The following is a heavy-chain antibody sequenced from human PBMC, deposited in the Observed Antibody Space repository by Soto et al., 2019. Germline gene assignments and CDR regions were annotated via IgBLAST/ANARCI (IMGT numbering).Heavy chain of an antibody. J-gene: IGHJ4*02. V-gene: IGHV3-21*01. CDR2: ISSSRTYI. CDR1: VFTFITYD. D-gene: IGHD2-2*01. Sequence: PGWSLRLSCASSVFTFITYDMNWVRQSPGKGLEWVSSISSSRTYIYYADSVKGRFTIFRDNAKRSRYLQMNSLRAEDTAVYYCVRDVYCASLSCPYYFDYWGQGALVTVSS. CDR3: VRDVYCASLSCPYYFDY.